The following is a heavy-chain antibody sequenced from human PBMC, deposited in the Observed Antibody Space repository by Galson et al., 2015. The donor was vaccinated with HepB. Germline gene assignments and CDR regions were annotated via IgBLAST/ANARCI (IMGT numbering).Heavy chain of an antibody. CDR3: ARDGAYCSGTSCYDY. V-gene: IGHV3-48*03. D-gene: IGHD2-15*01. J-gene: IGHJ4*02. Sequence: SLRLSCAASGFTFSSYEMNWVRQAPGKGLEWVSYISSSGSTIYYADSVKGRFTISRDNAKNSLYLQMNSLRAEDTAFYYCARDGAYCSGTSCYDYWGQGTLVTVSS. CDR1: GFTFSSYE. CDR2: ISSSGSTI.